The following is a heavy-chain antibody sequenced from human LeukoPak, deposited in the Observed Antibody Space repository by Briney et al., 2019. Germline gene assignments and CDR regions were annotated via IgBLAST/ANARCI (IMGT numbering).Heavy chain of an antibody. CDR1: GGSISSYY. V-gene: IGHV4-39*07. J-gene: IGHJ5*02. CDR3: ARVVLWFGEGDWFDP. Sequence: SETLSLTCTVSGGSISSYYWGWIRQPPGKGLEWIGSIYYSGSTYYNPSLKSRVTISVDTSKNQFSLKLSPVTAADTAVYYCARVVLWFGEGDWFDPWGQGTLVTVSS. CDR2: IYYSGST. D-gene: IGHD3-10*01.